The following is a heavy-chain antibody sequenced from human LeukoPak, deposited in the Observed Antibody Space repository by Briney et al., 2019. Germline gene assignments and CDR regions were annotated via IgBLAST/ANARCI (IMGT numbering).Heavy chain of an antibody. Sequence: ASVKVSCRASGYTFTSYDISWVRQATGRGLEWMGWMDPNSGNTGYGQKFQGRVTMTRNTSISTAYMELSSLRSEDTAVYYCARGREFDSWSGYGTFYYYMDVWGKGTTVTVSS. D-gene: IGHD3-3*01. CDR1: GYTFTSYD. CDR2: MDPNSGNT. V-gene: IGHV1-8*01. J-gene: IGHJ6*03. CDR3: ARGREFDSWSGYGTFYYYMDV.